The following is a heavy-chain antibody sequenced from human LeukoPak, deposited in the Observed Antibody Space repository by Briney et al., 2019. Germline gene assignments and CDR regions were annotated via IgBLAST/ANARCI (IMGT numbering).Heavy chain of an antibody. CDR2: ISSGSRTT. Sequence: PGGSLRLSCTASGFTFNSYSMNWVRQAPGKGLEWVSYISSGSRTTQYGDSMKGRFTISRDNANNLLYLEMHSLRAEDTAVYYCARDPLQYSSSSLFDYWGQGTLVTVSS. D-gene: IGHD6-6*01. V-gene: IGHV3-48*04. CDR1: GFTFNSYS. J-gene: IGHJ4*02. CDR3: ARDPLQYSSSSLFDY.